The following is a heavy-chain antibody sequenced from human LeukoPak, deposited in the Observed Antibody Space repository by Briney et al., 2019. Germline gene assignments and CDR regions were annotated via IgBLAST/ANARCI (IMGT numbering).Heavy chain of an antibody. V-gene: IGHV4-61*02. J-gene: IGHJ4*02. Sequence: PSQTLSLTCTVSGGSISSGSYYWSWIRQPAGKGLEWIGRIYTSGSTNYNPSLKSRVTISVDTSKNQFSLKLSSVTAADTAVYYCARGYCGGDCYYGYWGQGTLVTVSS. CDR3: ARGYCGGDCYYGY. CDR2: IYTSGST. CDR1: GGSISSGSYY. D-gene: IGHD2-21*02.